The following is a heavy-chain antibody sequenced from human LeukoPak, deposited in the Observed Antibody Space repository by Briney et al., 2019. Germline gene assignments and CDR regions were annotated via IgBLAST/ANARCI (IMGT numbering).Heavy chain of an antibody. J-gene: IGHJ4*02. CDR2: VNWNGDST. CDR1: GFTLYDYD. D-gene: IGHD3-10*01. V-gene: IGHV3-20*04. CDR3: AKDMWRFGELDYDY. Sequence: PGGSLRLSCAASGFTLYDYDMSWVRQAPGEGLEWVSGVNWNGDSTGYADSVKGRFTISRDNAKNSLYLQMNSLRTEDTALYYCAKDMWRFGELDYDYWGQGTLVTVSS.